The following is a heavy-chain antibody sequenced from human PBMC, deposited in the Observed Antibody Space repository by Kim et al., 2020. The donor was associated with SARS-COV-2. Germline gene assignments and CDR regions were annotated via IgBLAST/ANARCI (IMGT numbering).Heavy chain of an antibody. V-gene: IGHV1-18*01. CDR3: ARDGRYGYCSSTSCYENYGMDV. CDR2: ISAYNGNT. Sequence: ASVKVSCKASGYTFTSYGISWVRQAPGQGLEWMGWISAYNGNTNYAQKLQGRVTMTTDTSTSTAYMELRSLRSDDTAVYYCARDGRYGYCSSTSCYENYGMDVWGQGTTGTVSS. J-gene: IGHJ6*02. D-gene: IGHD2-2*01. CDR1: GYTFTSYG.